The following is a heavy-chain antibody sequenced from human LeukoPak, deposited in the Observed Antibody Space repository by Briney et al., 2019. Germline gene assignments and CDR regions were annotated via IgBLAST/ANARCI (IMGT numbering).Heavy chain of an antibody. V-gene: IGHV4-30-4*01. CDR3: ARVPLYYYDSSGYYPEAFDI. CDR2: IYYSGST. D-gene: IGHD3-22*01. Sequence: SQTLSLTCTVSGGSISSGDYYWSWIRQPPGKGPEWIGYIYYSGSTYYNPSLKSRVTISVDTSKNQFSLKLSSVTAADTAVYYCARVPLYYYDSSGYYPEAFDIWGQGTMATVSS. CDR1: GGSISSGDYY. J-gene: IGHJ3*02.